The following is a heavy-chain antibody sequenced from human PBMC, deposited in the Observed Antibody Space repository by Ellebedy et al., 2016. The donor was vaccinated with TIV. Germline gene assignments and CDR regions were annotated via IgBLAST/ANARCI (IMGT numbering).Heavy chain of an antibody. D-gene: IGHD3-10*01. Sequence: MPSETLSLTCTVSGDSISSSSYYWGWIRQPPGKGLEWIGSFYYGGNTYYNPSLKSRVSMSVDTSKNHFPLSLTSVTSADTAVYYCARGFRRFGESDFDYWGQGTQVTVSS. CDR1: GDSISSSSYY. J-gene: IGHJ4*02. CDR2: FYYGGNT. CDR3: ARGFRRFGESDFDY. V-gene: IGHV4-39*06.